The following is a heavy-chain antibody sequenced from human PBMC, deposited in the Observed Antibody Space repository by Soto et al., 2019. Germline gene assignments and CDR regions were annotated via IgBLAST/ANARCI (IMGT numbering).Heavy chain of an antibody. CDR2: IYYTGTT. V-gene: IGHV4-59*01. CDR1: GVSISSFY. J-gene: IGHJ4*02. D-gene: IGHD1-7*01. Sequence: SETLSLTCTVSGVSISSFYWNWIRQSPGKGLEWIGYIYYTGTTNYNPSLKSRVNMSLDTSKDQFSLNLTSVTAADTAVDYCARSNWNFPFDYWGQGTRVTVSS. CDR3: ARSNWNFPFDY.